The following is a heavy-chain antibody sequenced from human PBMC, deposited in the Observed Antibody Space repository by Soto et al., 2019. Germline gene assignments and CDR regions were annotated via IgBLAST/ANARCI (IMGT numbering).Heavy chain of an antibody. CDR3: HYYGSGSYYNFDY. D-gene: IGHD3-10*01. J-gene: IGHJ4*02. V-gene: IGHV3-73*01. Sequence: GESLKISCAASGFTFSGSAMHWVRQASGKGLEWVGRIRSKANSYATAYAASVKGRFTISRDDSKNTAYLQMNSLKTEDTAVYYCHYYGSGSYYNFDYWGQGTLVTVSS. CDR1: GFTFSGSA. CDR2: IRSKANSYAT.